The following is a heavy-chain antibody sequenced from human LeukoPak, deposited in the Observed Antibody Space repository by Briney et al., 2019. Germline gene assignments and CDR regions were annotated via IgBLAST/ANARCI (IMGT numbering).Heavy chain of an antibody. CDR3: VRELAVARSAFDM. Sequence: PSETLSLTCAVYGGSLSGYFWSWIRQSPGKGMEWIGEISHRGGTNYNPSLKSRVPMSVETSKNQFSLKLSSVTAADTAVYYCVRELAVARSAFDMWGQGTMVTVSS. V-gene: IGHV4-34*01. D-gene: IGHD6-19*01. CDR2: ISHRGGT. J-gene: IGHJ3*02. CDR1: GGSLSGYF.